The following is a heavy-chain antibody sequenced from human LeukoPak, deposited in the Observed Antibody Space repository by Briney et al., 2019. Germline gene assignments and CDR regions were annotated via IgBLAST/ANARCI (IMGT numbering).Heavy chain of an antibody. CDR2: IDYDGGT. CDR1: GGSISSSGSS. V-gene: IGHV4-39*01. J-gene: IGHJ5*02. CDR3: ARQVARNWFDP. Sequence: SETLSLTCTVSGGSISSSGSSWGWIRQPPGNGLEWIGTIDYDGGTYYNPSLQSRVTISVDASKNQFSLKLSSVTAAETAVYYCARQVARNWFDPWGPGTLVTVSS.